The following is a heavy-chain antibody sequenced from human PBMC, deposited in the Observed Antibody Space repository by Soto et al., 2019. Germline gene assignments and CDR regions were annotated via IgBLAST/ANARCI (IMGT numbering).Heavy chain of an antibody. V-gene: IGHV4-61*01. CDR3: ARGGEPLGYYGLDV. Sequence: SETLSLTCSVSGGSVRSGNHFWNWIRQPPGRGLEWLGYMYYTGVTNYNPSLKSRVSMSVDTSKDQFSLNLTPLTAADTAVYYCARGGEPLGYYGLDVWGQGTKVT. J-gene: IGHJ6*02. CDR1: GGSVRSGNHF. CDR2: MYYTGVT.